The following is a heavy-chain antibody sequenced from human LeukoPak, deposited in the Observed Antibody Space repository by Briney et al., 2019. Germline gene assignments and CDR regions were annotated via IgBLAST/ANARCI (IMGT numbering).Heavy chain of an antibody. J-gene: IGHJ4*02. Sequence: GGSLRLSCEASGFTFSSYWMDWVRQAPGKGLEWVANIKQDGSEKNYVDSVKGRFIISRDNAKNSLYLQMNTLRADDTAVYYCARDGFGTGSNWGQGTLVTVSS. CDR1: GFTFSSYW. CDR2: IKQDGSEK. CDR3: ARDGFGTGSN. V-gene: IGHV3-7*03. D-gene: IGHD3-16*01.